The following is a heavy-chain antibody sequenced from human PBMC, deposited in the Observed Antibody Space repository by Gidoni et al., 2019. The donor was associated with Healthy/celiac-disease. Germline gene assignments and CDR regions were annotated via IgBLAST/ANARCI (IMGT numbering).Heavy chain of an antibody. CDR1: GGTFSSDA. D-gene: IGHD4-17*01. CDR3: ARDLKSYGDPTWAAFDI. Sequence: QVQLVQSGAEGKKPGSSVKVSCKASGGTFSSDAISWVRQAPGQGLEWMGRIIPILGIANYAQKFQGIVTITADKSTSTAYMELSSLRSEDTAVYYCARDLKSYGDPTWAAFDIWGQGTMVTVSS. J-gene: IGHJ3*02. CDR2: IIPILGIA. V-gene: IGHV1-69*09.